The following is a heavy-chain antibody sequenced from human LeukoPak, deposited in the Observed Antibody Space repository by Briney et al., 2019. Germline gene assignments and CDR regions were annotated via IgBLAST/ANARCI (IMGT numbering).Heavy chain of an antibody. J-gene: IGHJ4*02. Sequence: SVKVSCKASGGTFSSYTISWVRQAPGQGLEWMGRIIPILGIVNYAQKFQGRVTITADKSTSTAYMELSSLRSEDTAVYYCAITGGYGSERYYFDYWGQGTLVTVSS. V-gene: IGHV1-69*02. CDR1: GGTFSSYT. CDR2: IIPILGIV. CDR3: AITGGYGSERYYFDY. D-gene: IGHD3-10*01.